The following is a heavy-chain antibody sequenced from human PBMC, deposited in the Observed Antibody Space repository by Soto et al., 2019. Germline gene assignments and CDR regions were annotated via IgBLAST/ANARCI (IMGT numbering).Heavy chain of an antibody. CDR1: GGTFSSYT. D-gene: IGHD5-18*01. Sequence: SVKVSCKASGGTFSSYTISWVRQAPGQGLEWMGRIIPILGIANYAQKFQGRVTITADKSTSTAYMELSSLRSEDTAVYYRARDPRGYSYALGYYYYGMDVWGQGTTVTVSS. CDR3: ARDPRGYSYALGYYYYGMDV. V-gene: IGHV1-69*04. CDR2: IIPILGIA. J-gene: IGHJ6*02.